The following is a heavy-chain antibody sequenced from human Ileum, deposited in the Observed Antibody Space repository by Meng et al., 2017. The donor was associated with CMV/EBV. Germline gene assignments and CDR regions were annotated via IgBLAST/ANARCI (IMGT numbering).Heavy chain of an antibody. J-gene: IGHJ4*02. CDR2: IRYDGGKD. CDR3: ARDLDSDYDMCCGYYRGFDY. Sequence: LMISCAASGFLFPSYCMHWVRQAPGKGLEWVCLIRYDGGKDYYVDSVKGRFTISRDNSRKMLYLQMSRLRVEDTAVYYCARDLDSDYDMCCGYYRGFDYWGQGTLVTVSS. V-gene: IGHV3-30*02. CDR1: GFLFPSYC. D-gene: IGHD3-16*01.